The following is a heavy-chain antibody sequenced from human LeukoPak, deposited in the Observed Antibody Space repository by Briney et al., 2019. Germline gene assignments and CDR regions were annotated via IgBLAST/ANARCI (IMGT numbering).Heavy chain of an antibody. CDR3: ARTTEGYAGGPGYSYYYYMDV. CDR2: IYYSGST. Sequence: SETLSLTCTVSGGSMTSSSYYWGWIRQPPGKGLEWIGSIYYSGSTYYNPSLKSRVTISVDTSKNQFSLKLSSVTAADTAVYYCARTTEGYAGGPGYSYYYYMDVWGKGTTVTISS. V-gene: IGHV4-39*07. D-gene: IGHD5-12*01. CDR1: GGSMTSSSYY. J-gene: IGHJ6*03.